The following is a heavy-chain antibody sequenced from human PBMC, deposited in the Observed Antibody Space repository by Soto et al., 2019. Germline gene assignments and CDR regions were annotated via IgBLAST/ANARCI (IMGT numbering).Heavy chain of an antibody. CDR2: IYYSGST. Sequence: SETLSLTCTVSGGSISSYYWSWIRQPPGKGPEWIGYIYYSGSTNYNPSLKSRVTMSVDSSKNQFSLELSSVTAADTAVYYCTGGGSYNWNLAAFDIWGQGTTVTVSS. V-gene: IGHV4-59*01. D-gene: IGHD1-7*01. CDR1: GGSISSYY. J-gene: IGHJ3*02. CDR3: TGGGSYNWNLAAFDI.